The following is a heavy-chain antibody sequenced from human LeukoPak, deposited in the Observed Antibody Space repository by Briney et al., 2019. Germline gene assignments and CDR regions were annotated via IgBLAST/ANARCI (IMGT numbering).Heavy chain of an antibody. CDR1: GYTFTSYG. D-gene: IGHD6-13*01. Sequence: ASVKVSCKASGYTFTSYGISWVRQAPGQGLEWMGWISAYNGNTNYAQKLQGRVTMTTDTSTSTAYMELRSLRSDDTAVYYCARDRGEDGSSWSFDYWGQGTLVTVSS. V-gene: IGHV1-18*01. CDR3: ARDRGEDGSSWSFDY. CDR2: ISAYNGNT. J-gene: IGHJ4*02.